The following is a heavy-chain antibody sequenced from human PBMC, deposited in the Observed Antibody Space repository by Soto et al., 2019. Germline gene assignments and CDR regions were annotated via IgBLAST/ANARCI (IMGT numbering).Heavy chain of an antibody. J-gene: IGHJ4*02. CDR3: AKATTNGGWFNPFDS. Sequence: EVQLLESGGGLVQPGGSLRLSCAASGFTFTDYALSWVRQAPGKGLEWVATISGIGGSTYLADSVKGRLSISRDNSRDTLFLQMNSLTADDTAVYYCAKATTNGGWFNPFDSWGQGALVTVSS. CDR2: ISGIGGST. CDR1: GFTFTDYA. V-gene: IGHV3-23*01. D-gene: IGHD6-19*01.